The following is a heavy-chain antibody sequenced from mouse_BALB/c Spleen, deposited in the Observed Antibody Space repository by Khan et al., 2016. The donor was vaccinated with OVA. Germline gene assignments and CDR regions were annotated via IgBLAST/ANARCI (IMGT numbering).Heavy chain of an antibody. D-gene: IGHD2-1*01. CDR2: MFPGDGST. V-gene: IGHV1-85*01. CDR1: GYTFTSYD. Sequence: QVRLQQSGAELVKPGASVKLSCKASGYTFTSYDINWVRQRPEQGLEWIGWMFPGDGSTKYNENFKGKATLTTDKSSSTAYMQLSRLTSEASGAYFCARGWYGGFAYWGQGTLVTVSA. J-gene: IGHJ3*01. CDR3: ARGWYGGFAY.